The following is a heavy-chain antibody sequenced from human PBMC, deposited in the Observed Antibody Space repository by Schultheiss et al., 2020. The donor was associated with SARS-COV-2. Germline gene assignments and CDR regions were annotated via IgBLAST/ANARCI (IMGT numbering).Heavy chain of an antibody. CDR2: MNPNSGNT. V-gene: IGHV1-8*01. Sequence: ASVKVSCKASGYTFTSYDINWVRQATGQGLEWMGWMNPNSGNTGYAQKFQGRVTMTTDTSTSTAYMELRSLRSDDTAVYFCARGGGSATVTIRDFDYWGQGTLVTVSS. CDR1: GYTFTSYD. D-gene: IGHD4-17*01. J-gene: IGHJ4*02. CDR3: ARGGGSATVTIRDFDY.